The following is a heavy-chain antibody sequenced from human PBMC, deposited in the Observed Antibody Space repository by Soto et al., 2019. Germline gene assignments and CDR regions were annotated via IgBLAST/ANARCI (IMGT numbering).Heavy chain of an antibody. V-gene: IGHV4-59*01. CDR1: GGSISSYY. Sequence: SETLSLTCTVSGGSISSYYWSWIRQPPGKGLEWIGYIYYSGSTNYNPSLKSRVTISVDTSKNQFSLKLSSVTAADTAVYYCARGGRQFGDLYYFDYWGQGTLVTVSS. CDR2: IYYSGST. J-gene: IGHJ4*02. CDR3: ARGGRQFGDLYYFDY. D-gene: IGHD3-10*01.